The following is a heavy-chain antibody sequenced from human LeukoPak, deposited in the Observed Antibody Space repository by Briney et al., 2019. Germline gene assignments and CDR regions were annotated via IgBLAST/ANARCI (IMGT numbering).Heavy chain of an antibody. CDR3: AVHRLVRGVIY. D-gene: IGHD3-10*01. V-gene: IGHV4-59*01. J-gene: IGHJ4*02. CDR2: IYYSGST. Sequence: SETRSLTCTVSGDSIRTYYWSWIRQPPGKGLEWIGYIYYSGSTNYNPSLKSRVTISGDTSKNQFSLKLSSVTAADTAVYYCAVHRLVRGVIYWGLGTLVTVSS. CDR1: GDSIRTYY.